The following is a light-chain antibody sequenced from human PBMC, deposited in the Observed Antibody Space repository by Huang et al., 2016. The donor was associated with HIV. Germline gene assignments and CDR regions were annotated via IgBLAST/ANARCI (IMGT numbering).Light chain of an antibody. CDR1: QGIRSH. CDR2: GAS. J-gene: IGKJ5*01. CDR3: QQLNTYPIT. Sequence: IQLTQSPSSLSASVGDRVTLTCRASQGIRSHVAWYQLKPGKAPKLLIYGASTLRSGVPSRFSGSGSGTDFTLTISSLQPDDFASYYCQQLNTYPITFGQGTRLEIK. V-gene: IGKV1-9*01.